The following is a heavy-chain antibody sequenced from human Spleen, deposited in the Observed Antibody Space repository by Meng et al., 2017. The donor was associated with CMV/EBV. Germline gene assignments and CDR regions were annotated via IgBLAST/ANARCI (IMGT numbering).Heavy chain of an antibody. CDR1: GFSFSTCW. J-gene: IGHJ4*02. Sequence: LSCSASGFSFSTCWMSWVRQAPVKGLEWVANIKQDCSDNYYVDSVKGRFTISRDNAKNSLYLQMNSLRAEDTAVYYCARFGGLFDYCGQGTLVTVSS. D-gene: IGHD3-16*01. CDR2: IKQDCSDN. V-gene: IGHV3-7*01. CDR3: ARFGGLFDY.